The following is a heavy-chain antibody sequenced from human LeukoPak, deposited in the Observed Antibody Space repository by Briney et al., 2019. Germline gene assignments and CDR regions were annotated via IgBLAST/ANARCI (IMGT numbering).Heavy chain of an antibody. V-gene: IGHV3-74*01. CDR3: VRGRGSYGWFDP. CDR2: ISGDGTAR. CDR1: GFTSSSYW. J-gene: IGHJ5*02. Sequence: PGGSLRLSCAASGFTSSSYWMHWVRQVLGKGLVWVSRISGDGTARNYADSVKGRFTISRDDAKNTVDLQMNSLRGEDTAVYYCVRGRGSYGWFDPWGQGTLVTVSS. D-gene: IGHD3-10*01.